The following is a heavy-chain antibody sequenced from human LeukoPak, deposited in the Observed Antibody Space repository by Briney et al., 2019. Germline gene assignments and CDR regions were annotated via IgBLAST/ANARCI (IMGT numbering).Heavy chain of an antibody. CDR1: GFTFGDYA. J-gene: IGHJ4*02. CDR3: TREDLIAAAGTDY. V-gene: IGHV3-49*03. Sequence: PGGSLRLSCTASGFTFGDYAMSWFRQAPGKGLEWVGFIRSKAYGGTTEYAASVKGRFTISRDDSKSIAYLQMNSLKTEDTAVYYCTREDLIAAAGTDYWGQGTLVTVSS. CDR2: IRSKAYGGTT. D-gene: IGHD6-13*01.